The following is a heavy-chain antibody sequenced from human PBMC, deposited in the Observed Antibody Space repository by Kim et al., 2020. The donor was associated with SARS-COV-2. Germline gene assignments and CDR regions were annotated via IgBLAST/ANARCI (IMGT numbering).Heavy chain of an antibody. V-gene: IGHV4-39*01. CDR3: ARQGGAATYYYFDY. Sequence: NPSLKSRVAIAVDTSKNQFSLKRSSVTAADTAVYYCARQGGAATYYYFDYWGQGTLVTVSS. J-gene: IGHJ4*02. D-gene: IGHD1-26*01.